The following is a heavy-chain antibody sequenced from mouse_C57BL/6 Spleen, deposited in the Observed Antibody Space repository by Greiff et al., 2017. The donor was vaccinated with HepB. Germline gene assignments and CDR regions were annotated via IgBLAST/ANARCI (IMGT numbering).Heavy chain of an antibody. J-gene: IGHJ4*01. CDR1: GYAFSSYW. V-gene: IGHV1-80*01. CDR3: VSGDYDYAMDY. D-gene: IGHD2-4*01. Sequence: QVQLQQSGAELVKPGASVKISCKASGYAFSSYWMNWVKQRPGKGLEWIGQIYPGDGDTNYNGKFKGKATLTADKSSSTAYMQLSSLTSEDSAVYFCVSGDYDYAMDYWGQGTSVTVSS. CDR2: IYPGDGDT.